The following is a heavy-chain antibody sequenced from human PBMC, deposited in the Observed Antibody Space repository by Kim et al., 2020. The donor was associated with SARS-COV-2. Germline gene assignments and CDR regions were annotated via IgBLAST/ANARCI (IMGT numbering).Heavy chain of an antibody. V-gene: IGHV4-31*03. CDR2: IYYSGST. D-gene: IGHD3-10*01. Sequence: SQTLSLTCTVSGGSISSGGYYWSWIRQHPGKGLVWIGYIYYSGSTYYNPSLKSRVTISVDTSKNQFSLKLSSVTAADTAVYYCARASGSGTVLWFRELLSVNWFDPWGQGTLVTVSS. CDR1: GGSISSGGYY. CDR3: ARASGSGTVLWFRELLSVNWFDP. J-gene: IGHJ5*02.